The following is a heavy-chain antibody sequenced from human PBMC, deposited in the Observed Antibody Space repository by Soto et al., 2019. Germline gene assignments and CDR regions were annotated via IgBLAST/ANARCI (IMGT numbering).Heavy chain of an antibody. CDR1: GFTFSSYG. D-gene: IGHD5-18*01. CDR2: ISYDGSNK. J-gene: IGHJ6*02. Sequence: GGSLRLSCAASGFTFSSYGMHWVRQAPGKGLEWVAVISYDGSNKYYADSVKGRFTISRDNSKNTLYLQMNSLRAEDTAVYYFAKGMALIHLSYYGIDVWGQGTTVTVSS. CDR3: AKGMALIHLSYYGIDV. V-gene: IGHV3-30*18.